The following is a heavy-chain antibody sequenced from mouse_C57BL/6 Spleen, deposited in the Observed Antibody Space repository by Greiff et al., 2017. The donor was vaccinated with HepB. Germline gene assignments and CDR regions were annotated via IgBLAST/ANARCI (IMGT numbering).Heavy chain of an antibody. CDR3: ARDSYDYDDYFDY. CDR1: GFTFSDYG. J-gene: IGHJ2*01. Sequence: EVKLVESGGGLVKPGGSLKLSCAASGFTFSDYGMHWVRQAPEKGLEWVAYISSGSSTSYYADTVKGRFTISRDNAKNTLFLQMTSLRSEDTAMYYCARDSYDYDDYFDYWGQGTTLTVSS. D-gene: IGHD2-4*01. CDR2: ISSGSSTS. V-gene: IGHV5-17*01.